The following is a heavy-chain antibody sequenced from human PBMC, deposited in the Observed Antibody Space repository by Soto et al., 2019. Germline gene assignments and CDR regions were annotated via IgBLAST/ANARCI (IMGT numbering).Heavy chain of an antibody. V-gene: IGHV3-23*01. Sequence: PGGSLRLSCAASGFTFSSYAMSWVRQAPGKGLEWVSAISGSDGGSTYYADSVKGRFTISRDNAKNSLYLQMNSLRAEDTALYYCARNVLLWFGESSYYFDYWGQGTLVTVSS. D-gene: IGHD3-10*01. J-gene: IGHJ4*02. CDR2: ISGSDGGST. CDR1: GFTFSSYA. CDR3: ARNVLLWFGESSYYFDY.